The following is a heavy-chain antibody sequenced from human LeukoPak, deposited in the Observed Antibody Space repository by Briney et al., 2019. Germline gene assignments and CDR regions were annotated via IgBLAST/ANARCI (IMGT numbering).Heavy chain of an antibody. D-gene: IGHD3-16*02. Sequence: ASVKVSCKASGYTFTGYYIHWVRQAPGQGLEWMGWIIPNSGDTNYPQNFQGRVTMTRDTSISTAYMELSSLRSDDTAIYYCARVQLDYVWGSYRPPDYWGQGTQVTVSS. CDR3: ARVQLDYVWGSYRPPDY. CDR2: IIPNSGDT. CDR1: GYTFTGYY. V-gene: IGHV1-2*02. J-gene: IGHJ4*02.